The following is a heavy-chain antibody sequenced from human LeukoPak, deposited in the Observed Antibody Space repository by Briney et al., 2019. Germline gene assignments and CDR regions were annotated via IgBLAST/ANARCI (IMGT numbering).Heavy chain of an antibody. Sequence: SQTLSLTCAVSGGSISSGGYSWSWIRQPPGKGLEWIGYIYHSGSTYYNPSLKSRVTISVDTSKNQFSLKLSSVTAADTAVYYCARHPAGDRSRHFDYWGQGTLVTVSS. CDR1: GGSISSGGYS. V-gene: IGHV4-30-2*01. CDR3: ARHPAGDRSRHFDY. D-gene: IGHD3-16*01. CDR2: IYHSGST. J-gene: IGHJ4*02.